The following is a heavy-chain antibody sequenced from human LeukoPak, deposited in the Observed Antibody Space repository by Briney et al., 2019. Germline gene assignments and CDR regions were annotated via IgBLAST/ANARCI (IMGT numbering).Heavy chain of an antibody. J-gene: IGHJ3*02. V-gene: IGHV4-34*01. CDR1: GGSFSGYY. CDR2: INHSGST. Sequence: SETLSLTCAVYGGSFSGYYWSWIRQPPGKGLEWIGEINHSGSTNYNPSLKSRVTISVDRSKNQFSLKLSSVTAADTAVYYCARDVDIVVVPAAGVNAFDIWGQGTMVTVSS. D-gene: IGHD2-2*03. CDR3: ARDVDIVVVPAAGVNAFDI.